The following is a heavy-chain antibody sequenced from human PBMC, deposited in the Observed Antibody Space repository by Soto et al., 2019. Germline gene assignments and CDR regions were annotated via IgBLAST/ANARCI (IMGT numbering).Heavy chain of an antibody. CDR2: INHSGST. CDR1: GGSFSGYY. J-gene: IGHJ6*02. Sequence: SETLSPTCAVYGGSFSGYYWSWIRQPPGKGLEWIGEINHSGSTNYNPSLKSRVTISVDTSKNQFSLKLSSVTAADTAVYYCARGQAAWWSQLLPDGEYYYGMDVWGQGTTVT. V-gene: IGHV4-34*01. D-gene: IGHD2-2*01. CDR3: ARGQAAWWSQLLPDGEYYYGMDV.